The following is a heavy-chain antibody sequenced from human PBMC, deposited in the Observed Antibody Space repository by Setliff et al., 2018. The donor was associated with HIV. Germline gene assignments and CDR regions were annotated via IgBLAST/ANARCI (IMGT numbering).Heavy chain of an antibody. Sequence: KPGGSLRLSCTASGFTFGDYAMSWFRQAPGKGLEWISFIRSKTYGGTTEYAASVKGRFTISRDDSTNTMYLQMNSLETEDTAVYYCTTGYTSAPHDNYWGQGTLVTVSS. V-gene: IGHV3-49*05. CDR1: GFTFGDYA. CDR2: IRSKTYGGTT. CDR3: TTGYTSAPHDNY. D-gene: IGHD6-25*01. J-gene: IGHJ4*02.